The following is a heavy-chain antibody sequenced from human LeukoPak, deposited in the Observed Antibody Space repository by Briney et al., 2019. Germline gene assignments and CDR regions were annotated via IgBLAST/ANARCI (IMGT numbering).Heavy chain of an antibody. CDR3: ARGRFNYDSTGYSSFYY. CDR1: GFTVSSNY. J-gene: IGHJ4*02. Sequence: GGSLGLSFAASGFTVSSNYMSWVRQAPGKGLEWVSVIYSGGSTYYADSVKGRFTISRDNAKNSVYLQMNSLRAEDTAVYYCARGRFNYDSTGYSSFYYWGQGTLVTVSS. CDR2: IYSGGST. V-gene: IGHV3-53*01. D-gene: IGHD3-22*01.